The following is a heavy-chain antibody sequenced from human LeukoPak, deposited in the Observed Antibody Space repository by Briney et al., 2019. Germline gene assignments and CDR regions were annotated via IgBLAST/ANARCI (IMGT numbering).Heavy chain of an antibody. Sequence: EASVKVSCKASGYTFTSYGISWVRQAPGQGLEWMGWISSYNGNTKYAQNFKGRVTMTIDTSTSTAYMELRSLRSDDTAVYYCARDKWSPVGAATDNLDYWGQGTLVTVSS. D-gene: IGHD6-13*01. J-gene: IGHJ4*02. CDR3: ARDKWSPVGAATDNLDY. CDR1: GYTFTSYG. CDR2: ISSYNGNT. V-gene: IGHV1-18*01.